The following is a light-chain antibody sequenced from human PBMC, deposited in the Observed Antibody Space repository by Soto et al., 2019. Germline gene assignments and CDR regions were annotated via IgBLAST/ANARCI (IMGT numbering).Light chain of an antibody. J-gene: IGKJ2*01. Sequence: DVVMTQSPLSLPVTLGQPASISCRSSQSLVYSDGNTYLTWLQQRPGQSPRRLIYKVSNRDSGVPDRFGGSGSGTDFSLKISRVEAEDLGVYYCMQGTHWPMTFGQGTKLEIK. CDR3: MQGTHWPMT. CDR2: KVS. CDR1: QSLVYSDGNTY. V-gene: IGKV2-30*01.